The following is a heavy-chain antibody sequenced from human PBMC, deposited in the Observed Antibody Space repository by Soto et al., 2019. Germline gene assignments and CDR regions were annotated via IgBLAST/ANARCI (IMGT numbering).Heavy chain of an antibody. Sequence: QVQLVQSGAEVKKPGASVKVSCKASGYTFTSYEINWVRQATGQGLEWMGWMNPNSGNTGYAQKFQGRVTMTRNTSISTAYMELSSLRSEDTAVYYCAGTLWFGEIPYGRDVWGQGTTVTVSS. D-gene: IGHD3-10*01. J-gene: IGHJ6*02. V-gene: IGHV1-8*01. CDR3: AGTLWFGEIPYGRDV. CDR2: MNPNSGNT. CDR1: GYTFTSYE.